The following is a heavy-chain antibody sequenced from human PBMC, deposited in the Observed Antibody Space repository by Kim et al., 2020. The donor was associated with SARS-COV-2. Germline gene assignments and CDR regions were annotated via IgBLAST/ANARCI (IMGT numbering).Heavy chain of an antibody. V-gene: IGHV1-8*01. D-gene: IGHD6-19*01. CDR1: GYTFTSYD. Sequence: ASVKVSCKASGYTFTSYDINWVRQATGQGLEWMGWMNPNSGNTGYAQKFQGRVTMTRNTSISTAYMELSSLRSEDTAVYYCATNPSSGWYYYYGMDVWGQGTTVTVSS. CDR3: ATNPSSGWYYYYGMDV. J-gene: IGHJ6*02. CDR2: MNPNSGNT.